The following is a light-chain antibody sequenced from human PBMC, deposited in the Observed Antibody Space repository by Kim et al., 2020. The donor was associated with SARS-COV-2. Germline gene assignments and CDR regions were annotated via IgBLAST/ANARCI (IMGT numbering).Light chain of an antibody. V-gene: IGKV1-8*01. CDR2: AAS. CDR1: QGISSY. J-gene: IGKJ1*01. CDR3: QQYYSYPQT. Sequence: ASTGDRVTITCRASQGISSYLAWYQQKPGKAPRLLIYAASTVQSGVPSRFSGSGSGTDFTLTISCLQSEDFATYYCQQYYSYPQTFGQGTKVDIK.